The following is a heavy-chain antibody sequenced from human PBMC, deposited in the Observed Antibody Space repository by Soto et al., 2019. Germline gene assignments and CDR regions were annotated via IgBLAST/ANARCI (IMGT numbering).Heavy chain of an antibody. V-gene: IGHV3-9*01. Sequence: EVQLIESGGGWVQPGTSLRVSCAASGFTFHEYAMHWVRQAPGKGLEWVSGISSDGDTIAYADSVKGRFTVFRDNAKNSLYLQMNSLRAEDTALYYCTKGGYDLIYYYGMDVWGQGTKVTVSS. CDR3: TKGGYDLIYYYGMDV. D-gene: IGHD5-12*01. CDR1: GFTFHEYA. J-gene: IGHJ6*02. CDR2: ISSDGDTI.